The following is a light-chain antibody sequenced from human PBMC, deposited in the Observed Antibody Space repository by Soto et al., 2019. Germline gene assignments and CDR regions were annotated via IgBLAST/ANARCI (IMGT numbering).Light chain of an antibody. CDR3: TSYTSSSTDV. J-gene: IGLJ1*01. CDR2: NVS. CDR1: SSDVGGHNS. V-gene: IGLV2-14*01. Sequence: QSALTQPASVSGSPGQSITISCTGTSSDVGGHNSVSWYQQHPGKAPKLMIYNVSNRPSGVSNRFSGSKSGNTASLTISGLLAEDEADYYCTSYTSSSTDVFGAGTK.